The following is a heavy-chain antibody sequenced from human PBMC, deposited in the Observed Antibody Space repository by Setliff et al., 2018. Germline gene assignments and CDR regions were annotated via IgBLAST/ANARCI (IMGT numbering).Heavy chain of an antibody. Sequence: KTGGSLRLSCATSGFTFDDYGMSWVRQAPGKGLEWVGRIKRITDSGTTDHAAPVKGRFTVSRDDSISTLYLQMNSLKTEDTAVYYCTTSPISSGWHSNFDYNMDVWGQGTTVTVSS. D-gene: IGHD6-19*01. J-gene: IGHJ6*02. CDR2: IKRITDSGTT. CDR3: TTSPISSGWHSNFDYNMDV. CDR1: GFTFDDYG. V-gene: IGHV3-15*01.